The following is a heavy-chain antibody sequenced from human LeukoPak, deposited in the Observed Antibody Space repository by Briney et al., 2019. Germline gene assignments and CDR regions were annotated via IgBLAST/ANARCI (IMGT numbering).Heavy chain of an antibody. D-gene: IGHD5-24*01. Sequence: PGGSLRLSXAASGFTFSSYEMNWVRQAPGKGLEWVSYISSSGSTIYYADSVKGRFTISRDNAKNSLYLQMNSLRAEDTAVYYCARDRRRDGYTAWGQGTLVTVSS. CDR1: GFTFSSYE. CDR3: ARDRRRDGYTA. J-gene: IGHJ5*02. CDR2: ISSSGSTI. V-gene: IGHV3-48*03.